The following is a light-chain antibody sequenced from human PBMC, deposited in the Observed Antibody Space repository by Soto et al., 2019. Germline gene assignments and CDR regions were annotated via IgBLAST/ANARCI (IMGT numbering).Light chain of an antibody. V-gene: IGKV1-17*01. CDR1: RVITND. CDR3: QQYTNTNNPWM. Sequence: IQMTQSPSSLSASVGDRLSITCRASRVITNDLGWYQQKPGKAPKRLIYAASTLQSGVPSRFSGSGSGTEFTLIISGLQPDDSATYYCQQYTNTNNPWMFGQGTKVDIK. CDR2: AAS. J-gene: IGKJ1*01.